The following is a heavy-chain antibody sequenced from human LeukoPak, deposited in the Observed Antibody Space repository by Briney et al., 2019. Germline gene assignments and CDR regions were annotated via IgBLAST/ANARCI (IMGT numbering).Heavy chain of an antibody. J-gene: IGHJ4*02. V-gene: IGHV3-53*01. CDR2: IYSGGTT. CDR3: VKYYHDSSGYSHFDY. Sequence: GGSLRLSCAASGFTVSSNYMSWVRQAPGKGLEWVSVIYSGGTTNYADSVKGRFTISRDNAKNSLYLQMNSLRAEDTAVYYCVKYYHDSSGYSHFDYWGQGTLVTVSS. D-gene: IGHD3-22*01. CDR1: GFTVSSNY.